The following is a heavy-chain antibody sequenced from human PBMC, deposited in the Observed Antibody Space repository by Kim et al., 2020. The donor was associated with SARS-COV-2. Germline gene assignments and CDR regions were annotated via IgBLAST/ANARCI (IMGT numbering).Heavy chain of an antibody. CDR2: INHSGST. D-gene: IGHD2-15*01. CDR1: GGSFSGYY. CDR3: ARAPLEAEMQYYYYYGMDV. V-gene: IGHV4-34*01. J-gene: IGHJ6*02. Sequence: SETLSLTCAVYGGSFSGYYWSWIRQPPGKGLEWIGEINHSGSTNYNPSLKSRVTISVDTSKNQFSLKLSSVTAADTAVYYCARAPLEAEMQYYYYYGMDVWGQGTTVTVSS.